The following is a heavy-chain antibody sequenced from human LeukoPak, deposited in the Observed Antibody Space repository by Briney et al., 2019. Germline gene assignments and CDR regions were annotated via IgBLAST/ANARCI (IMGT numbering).Heavy chain of an antibody. CDR3: ERARTSRTYYFDY. D-gene: IGHD2-2*01. CDR1: GFTFSSYD. Sequence: PGGSLRLSCAASGFTFSSYDVHWVRQATGKGLEWVSGISTAGDTYYAGSVKGRFTISRENAKSSLYLQMNSLRAGDTGVYYCERARTSRTYYFDYWGQGALVTVSS. CDR2: ISTAGDT. V-gene: IGHV3-13*04. J-gene: IGHJ4*02.